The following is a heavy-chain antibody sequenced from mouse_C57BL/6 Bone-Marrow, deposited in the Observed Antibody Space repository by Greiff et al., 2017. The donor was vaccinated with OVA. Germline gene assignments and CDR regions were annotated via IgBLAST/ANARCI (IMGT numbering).Heavy chain of an antibody. CDR2: FYPGSGST. Sequence: QVQLQQPGAELVKPGASVKLSCKASGYTFTSYWITWVKQRSGQGLEWIGDFYPGSGSTNYNEKFKSKATLTVDTSSSTAYMQLSRLTSEDSAVYYCSRRWGYGSSPSWYFDVWGTGTTVTVSS. V-gene: IGHV1-55*01. D-gene: IGHD1-1*01. CDR3: SRRWGYGSSPSWYFDV. J-gene: IGHJ1*03. CDR1: GYTFTSYW.